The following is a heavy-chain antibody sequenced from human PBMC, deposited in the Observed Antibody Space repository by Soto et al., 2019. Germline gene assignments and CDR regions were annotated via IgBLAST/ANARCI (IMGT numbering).Heavy chain of an antibody. Sequence: PSETLSLTCTVSGGSIRSYYWSWIRQPPGKGLEWIGYIYYSASTNYSPSLKSRVTISVDTSKNQFSLNLSSVTAADTAVYYCARHLPYCGGDCYSLDYWGQGTLVTVSS. CDR2: IYYSAST. CDR1: GGSIRSYY. D-gene: IGHD2-21*02. J-gene: IGHJ4*02. CDR3: ARHLPYCGGDCYSLDY. V-gene: IGHV4-59*08.